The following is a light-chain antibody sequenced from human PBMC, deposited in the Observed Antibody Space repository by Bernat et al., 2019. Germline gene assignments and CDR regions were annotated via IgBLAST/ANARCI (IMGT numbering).Light chain of an antibody. CDR2: DVS. CDR3: GSWTTTNVYV. Sequence: QSALTQPASVSGSPGQSITISCTGTSSDVGAYTYVSWYQQDPGKVPKLLISDVSDRPSGVSNRFSGTKSGNTASLTISGLQAEDEAAYYCGSWTTTNVYVFGTGTKVTVL. V-gene: IGLV2-14*03. CDR1: SSDVGAYTY. J-gene: IGLJ1*01.